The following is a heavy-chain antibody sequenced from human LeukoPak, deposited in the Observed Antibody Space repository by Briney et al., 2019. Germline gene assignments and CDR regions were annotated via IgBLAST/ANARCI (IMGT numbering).Heavy chain of an antibody. J-gene: IGHJ4*02. Sequence: ASVKVSCKASGYTFPGYYMHWVRQAPGQGLEWMGWINPNSGGTNYAQKFQGRVTMTRDTSISTAYMELSRPRSDDTAVYYCAREHSSSSGKVFDYWGQGTLVTVSS. D-gene: IGHD6-6*01. CDR2: INPNSGGT. CDR1: GYTFPGYY. CDR3: AREHSSSSGKVFDY. V-gene: IGHV1-2*02.